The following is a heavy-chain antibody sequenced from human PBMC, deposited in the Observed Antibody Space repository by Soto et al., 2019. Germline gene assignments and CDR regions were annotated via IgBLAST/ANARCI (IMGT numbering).Heavy chain of an antibody. J-gene: IGHJ5*02. CDR2: IYYSGRT. D-gene: IGHD2-2*02. CDR3: ARGYCSSTICYIWDNWFDP. CDR1: GGSISSYY. Sequence: QVQLQESGPGLVKPSETLSLTCTVSGGSISSYYWSWIRQPPGKGLEWIGYIYYSGRTNYNPSLKKRVNISVHTSKDQFSLKLSSVTAADTAVYYCARGYCSSTICYIWDNWFDPWGQGTLVTVSS. V-gene: IGHV4-59*01.